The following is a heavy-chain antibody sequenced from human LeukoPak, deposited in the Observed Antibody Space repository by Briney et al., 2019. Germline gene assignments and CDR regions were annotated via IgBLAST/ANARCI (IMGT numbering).Heavy chain of an antibody. CDR3: ARAGKYYDFWSAQFDY. CDR2: IYTSGST. D-gene: IGHD3-3*01. CDR1: GGSSSSGSYY. Sequence: PSQTLSRTCTVSGGSSSSGSYYWSWIRQPAGKGLEWIGRIYTSGSTNYNPSLKSRVTISVDTSKNQFSLKLSSVTAADTAVYYCARAGKYYDFWSAQFDYWGQGTLVTVSS. J-gene: IGHJ4*02. V-gene: IGHV4-61*02.